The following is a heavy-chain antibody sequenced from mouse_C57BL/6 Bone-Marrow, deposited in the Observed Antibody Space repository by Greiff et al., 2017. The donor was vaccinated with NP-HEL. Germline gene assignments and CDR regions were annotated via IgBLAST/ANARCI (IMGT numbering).Heavy chain of an antibody. CDR1: GYTFTSYW. D-gene: IGHD2-2*01. CDR2: IDPSDSYT. Sequence: QVQLQQPGAELVKPGASVKLSCKASGYTFTSYWMQWVKQRPGQGLEWIGEIDPSDSYTNYNQKFKGKATLTVDTSSSTAYMPLSSLTSEDSAVYYFAIIETMVTLDYWGQGTTLTVSS. V-gene: IGHV1-50*01. CDR3: AIIETMVTLDY. J-gene: IGHJ2*01.